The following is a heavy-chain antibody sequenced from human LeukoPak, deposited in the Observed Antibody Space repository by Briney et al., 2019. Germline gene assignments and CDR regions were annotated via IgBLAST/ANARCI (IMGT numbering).Heavy chain of an antibody. CDR2: ISGSGGRT. CDR1: GFTFSSYA. J-gene: IGHJ4*02. Sequence: GGSLRLSCAASGFTFSSYAMSWVRQAPGKGLEWVSAISGSGGRTYYADSVKGRFTISRDNSKNTLYLQMNSLRAEDTAVYYCAKDPHYYDSSQGRFDYWGQGTLVTVSS. CDR3: AKDPHYYDSSQGRFDY. V-gene: IGHV3-23*01. D-gene: IGHD3-22*01.